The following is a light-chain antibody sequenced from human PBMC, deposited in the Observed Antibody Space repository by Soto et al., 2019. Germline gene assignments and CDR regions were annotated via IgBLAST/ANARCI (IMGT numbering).Light chain of an antibody. V-gene: IGLV1-40*01. Sequence: QSVLTQPPSVSGAPGQRVTISCTGSGSNIGSNYNVQWYQVLPGTAPRLVIFANIYRPSGVPDRFSGSRSDTSAPLAIADLHTEDEAEYYCQSYDRSLTMIIFGGGTKLTVL. CDR3: QSYDRSLTMII. CDR2: ANI. J-gene: IGLJ2*01. CDR1: GSNIGSNYN.